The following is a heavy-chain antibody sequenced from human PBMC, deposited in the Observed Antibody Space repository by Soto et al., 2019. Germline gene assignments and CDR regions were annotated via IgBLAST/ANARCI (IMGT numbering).Heavy chain of an antibody. CDR3: ARHIDWSFDH. CDR2: INPDGSDI. D-gene: IGHD3-9*01. CDR1: GFSFSSYW. V-gene: IGHV3-7*01. J-gene: IGHJ4*02. Sequence: EVHLVESGGGLVQPGGSLRLSCAASGFSFSSYWMTWVRQTPGTGLEWVANINPDGSDIHYVDSVKGRFTISRDDAKNSLYLHMNSLRAEDTAVYYCARHIDWSFDHWGQGTLVTVSS.